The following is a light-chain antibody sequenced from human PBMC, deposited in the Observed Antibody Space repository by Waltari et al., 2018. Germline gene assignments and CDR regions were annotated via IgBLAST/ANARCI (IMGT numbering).Light chain of an antibody. J-gene: IGLJ3*02. V-gene: IGLV1-40*01. CDR1: SPNIGAGYA. CDR3: QSYGRDWV. CDR2: GNN. Sequence: QSVLTQPPSVSGAPGQRVTISCTGSSPNIGAGYAVHGYQQLPGTAPKLLIYGNNNRPSGVPDRFSVSKSGTSDSLAITGLQTEDEAYYYCQSYGRDWVFGGGTKLTVL.